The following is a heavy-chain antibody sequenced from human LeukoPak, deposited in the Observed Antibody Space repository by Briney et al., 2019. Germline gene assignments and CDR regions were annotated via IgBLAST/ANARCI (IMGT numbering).Heavy chain of an antibody. CDR2: INHSGST. CDR3: ARLSQFYGSGSYWRGYNWFDP. CDR1: GGSFSGYY. V-gene: IGHV4-34*01. Sequence: SETLSLTCAVYGGSFSGYYWSWIRQPPGKGLEWIGEINHSGSTNYNPSLKSRVTISVDTSKNQFSLKLSSVTAADTAVYYCARLSQFYGSGSYWRGYNWFDPWGQGTLVTVSS. J-gene: IGHJ5*02. D-gene: IGHD3-10*01.